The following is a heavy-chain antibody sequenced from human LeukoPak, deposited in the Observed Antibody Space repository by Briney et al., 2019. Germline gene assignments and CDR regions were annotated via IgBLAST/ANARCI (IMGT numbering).Heavy chain of an antibody. V-gene: IGHV4-61*02. CDR1: GASISSGNFY. J-gene: IGHJ4*02. CDR2: MYASGTP. D-gene: IGHD7-27*01. CDR3: ARVTGELLTFDF. Sequence: SETLSLTCSVSGASISSGNFYWAWIRQPAGMRLEWIGRMYASGTPNYSPSLESRVTMSRDTSKNQFSLKLNSVTAADTAIYYCARVTGELLTFDFWGQGTLVTVSS.